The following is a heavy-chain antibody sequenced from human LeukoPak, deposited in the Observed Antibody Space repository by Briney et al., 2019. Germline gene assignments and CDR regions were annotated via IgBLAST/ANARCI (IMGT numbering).Heavy chain of an antibody. CDR1: GFTFGDYA. CDR3: TRDYSTPTGVHYYYYYMDV. Sequence: GGSLRLSCTASGFTFGDYAMSWFRQAPGKGLEWVGFIRSKAYGGTTEYAASVKGRFTISRDDSKSIAYLQMNSLKTEDTAVYYCTRDYSTPTGVHYYYYYMDVWGKGTTVTVSS. J-gene: IGHJ6*03. V-gene: IGHV3-49*03. D-gene: IGHD2-15*01. CDR2: IRSKAYGGTT.